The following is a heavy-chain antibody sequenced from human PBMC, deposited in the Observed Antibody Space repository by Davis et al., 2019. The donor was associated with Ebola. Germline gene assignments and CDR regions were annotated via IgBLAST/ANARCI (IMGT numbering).Heavy chain of an antibody. CDR2: IYYRGST. J-gene: IGHJ2*01. CDR3: ARPQTHDYGDYVPSPNWYFDL. V-gene: IGHV4-59*08. Sequence: SETLSLTCTVSGGSVSNYYWSWIRQPPGKGLEWIGYIYYRGSTNYNPSLKSRVTILVDTSKNQFSLKLSSVTAADTAVYYCARPQTHDYGDYVPSPNWYFDLWGRGTLVTVSS. CDR1: GGSVSNYY. D-gene: IGHD4-17*01.